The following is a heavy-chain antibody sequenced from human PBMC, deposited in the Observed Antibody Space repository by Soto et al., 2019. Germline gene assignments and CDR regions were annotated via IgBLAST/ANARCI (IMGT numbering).Heavy chain of an antibody. Sequence: SETLSLTCAVYGGSFSGYYWSWIRQPPGKGLEWIGEINHSGSTNYNPSLKSRVTISVDTSKNQFSLKLSSVTAADTAVYYCARDRRRFYCSGGSCYSGRFDPWGQGTLVTVSS. CDR2: INHSGST. D-gene: IGHD2-15*01. CDR3: ARDRRRFYCSGGSCYSGRFDP. J-gene: IGHJ5*02. CDR1: GGSFSGYY. V-gene: IGHV4-34*01.